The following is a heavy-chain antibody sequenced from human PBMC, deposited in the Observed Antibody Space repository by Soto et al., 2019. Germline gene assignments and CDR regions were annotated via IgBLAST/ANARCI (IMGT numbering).Heavy chain of an antibody. CDR1: GYALTGDY. Sequence: ASVQVALKGSGYALTGDYVHCVRQAPGKVLDWMGWINPNSCGKNNAQKFHTRATITRETSISTAYMEMSRLRSDDTAVYYCERAPHRSDVVVVTVTNWFDHWGEGPLVTVSS. CDR3: ERAPHRSDVVVVTVTNWFDH. V-gene: IGHV1-2*02. J-gene: IGHJ5*02. D-gene: IGHD2-2*01. CDR2: INPNSCGK.